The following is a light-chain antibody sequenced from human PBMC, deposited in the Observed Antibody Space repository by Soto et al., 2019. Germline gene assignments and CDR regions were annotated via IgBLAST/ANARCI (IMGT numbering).Light chain of an antibody. Sequence: QSVLTQPPSVSGAPGQRVTISCTGSSSNIGAGYDVHWYQQLPGTAPKLLIYGNTNRLSGVPDRFSGSKSDTSASLAITGLQAEDEADYYCQSYDDSLSCSVFGGGTKLTV. J-gene: IGLJ3*02. CDR1: SSNIGAGYD. CDR2: GNT. CDR3: QSYDDSLSCSV. V-gene: IGLV1-40*01.